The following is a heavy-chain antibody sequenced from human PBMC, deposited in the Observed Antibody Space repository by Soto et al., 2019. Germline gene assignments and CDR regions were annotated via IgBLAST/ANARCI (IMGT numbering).Heavy chain of an antibody. CDR3: AREHYYYYMDV. CDR2: MNPNSGNT. Sequence: ASVKVSCKASGYTFTGYYMHWVRQAPGQGLEWMGWMNPNSGNTSYAQKFQGRVTMTRNTSISTAYMELSSLRSEDTAVYYCAREHYYYYMDVWGKGTTVTVSS. CDR1: GYTFTGYY. V-gene: IGHV1-8*02. J-gene: IGHJ6*03.